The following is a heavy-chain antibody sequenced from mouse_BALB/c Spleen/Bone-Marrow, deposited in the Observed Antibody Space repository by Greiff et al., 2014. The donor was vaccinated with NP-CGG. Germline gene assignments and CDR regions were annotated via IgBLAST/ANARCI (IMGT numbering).Heavy chain of an antibody. J-gene: IGHJ2*01. V-gene: IGHV2-2*02. Sequence: QGQLKGSGPGLGQPSQSLSITCTGSGFSFNSYGVHWGCQSPGKGLEWLGVIWSGGSIDYNAAFISRLSISKDNSKSQVFFKMNSLQANDTAIYYCARTGFDYWGQGTTLTVSS. CDR1: GFSFNSYG. CDR2: IWSGGSI. D-gene: IGHD4-1*01. CDR3: ARTGFDY.